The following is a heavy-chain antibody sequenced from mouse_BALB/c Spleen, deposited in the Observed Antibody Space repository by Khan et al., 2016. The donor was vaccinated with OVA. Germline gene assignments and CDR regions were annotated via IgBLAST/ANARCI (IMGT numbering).Heavy chain of an antibody. Sequence: QVQLQQSGPELVKPGASVKMSCKASGYIFTDYVLTWVKQRTGQGLEWIGEIYPGSGDIYYNDKFTGKATLTADMSSNTAYIQLNSLTSEASAVYFCARGGYGTSGAYWGQGTLVTVSA. CDR2: IYPGSGDI. CDR3: ARGGYGTSGAY. V-gene: IGHV1-77*01. J-gene: IGHJ3*01. CDR1: GYIFTDYV. D-gene: IGHD1-1*01.